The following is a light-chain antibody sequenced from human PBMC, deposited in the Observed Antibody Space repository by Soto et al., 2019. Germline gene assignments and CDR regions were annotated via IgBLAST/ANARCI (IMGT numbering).Light chain of an antibody. CDR2: DIS. V-gene: IGKV3-20*01. J-gene: IGKJ4*01. CDR3: HQYAHSPLT. CDR1: QSVDRSF. Sequence: EIVLTQSPGTLSLSPGESATLSCRASQSVDRSFLAWFQHKPGQAPRLLIYDISSRATGIPDRFSASGSGTDFTLTVSRLEPEDFAVYYCHQYAHSPLTFGGGTKVDIK.